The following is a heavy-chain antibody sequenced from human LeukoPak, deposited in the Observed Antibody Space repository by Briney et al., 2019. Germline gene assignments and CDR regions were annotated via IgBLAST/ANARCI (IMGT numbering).Heavy chain of an antibody. D-gene: IGHD5-12*01. CDR1: GFTFSSYA. J-gene: IGHJ4*02. Sequence: GGPLRLSCAASGFTFSSYAMHWVRQAPGKGLEWVAVISYDGSNKYYADSVKGRFTISRDNSKNTLYPQMNSLRAEDTAVYYCARTPNSGYADYWGQGTLVTVSS. V-gene: IGHV3-30*04. CDR3: ARTPNSGYADY. CDR2: ISYDGSNK.